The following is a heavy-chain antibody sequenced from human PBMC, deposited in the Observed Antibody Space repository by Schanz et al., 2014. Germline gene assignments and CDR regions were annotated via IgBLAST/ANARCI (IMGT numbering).Heavy chain of an antibody. Sequence: VRVSCKASGYTFTTYAMSWLRQAPGQGLAWLRWISVFTGNTKYGQKFLFRVTMTADTSMNTAYMDLCCVRSEHTPLPKCAQAQSLFPYAPSSDLAMDCPGSFMAYF. V-gene: IGHV1-18*01. D-gene: IGHD1-26*01. CDR1: GYTFTTYA. CDR3: AQAQSLFPYAPSSDLAMDCPGSFMAYF. CDR2: ISVFTGNT. J-gene: IGHJ1*01.